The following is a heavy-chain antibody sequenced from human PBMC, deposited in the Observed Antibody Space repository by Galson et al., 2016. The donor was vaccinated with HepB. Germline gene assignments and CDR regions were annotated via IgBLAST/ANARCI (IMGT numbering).Heavy chain of an antibody. CDR2: MSFDGTNK. V-gene: IGHV3-30*18. CDR3: AKDLWADYDGSGRDTQKYGMDV. J-gene: IGHJ6*02. Sequence: SLRLSCAASGFIFSSYGMHWVRQAPGKGLGWVSGMSFDGTNKYYAGSVRGRFTISRDKSKNTLYLQMNSLRAEDTAVYYCAKDLWADYDGSGRDTQKYGMDVWGQGTTVIVSS. CDR1: GFIFSSYG. D-gene: IGHD3-10*01.